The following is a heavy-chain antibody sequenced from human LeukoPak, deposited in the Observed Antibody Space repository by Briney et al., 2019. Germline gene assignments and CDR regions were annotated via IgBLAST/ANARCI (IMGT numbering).Heavy chain of an antibody. D-gene: IGHD3-22*01. CDR1: GFTFSSYW. J-gene: IGHJ3*02. Sequence: GGSLRLSCAASGFTFSSYWMSWVRQAPGKGLEWVANIKQDGSEKYYVDSVKGRFTISRDNAKNSLYLQMNSLRAEDTAVYYCARETYYDSSGYFRERAFDIWGQGTMVTVSS. CDR2: IKQDGSEK. V-gene: IGHV3-7*01. CDR3: ARETYYDSSGYFRERAFDI.